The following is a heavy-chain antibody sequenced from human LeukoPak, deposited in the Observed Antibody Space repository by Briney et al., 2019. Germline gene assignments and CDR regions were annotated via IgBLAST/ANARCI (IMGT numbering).Heavy chain of an antibody. V-gene: IGHV4-59*01. J-gene: IGHJ6*02. CDR1: GGSISPYY. Sequence: SETLSLTCTVSGGSISPYYWNWIRRPPGKGLEWIGYIYYNGNTNYSPSLKSRVTMSVDTSKNLFSLKVSSVTAADTAVYYCARGRSNYYGMDVWGQGTTVTVSS. CDR3: ARGRSNYYGMDV. D-gene: IGHD1-26*01. CDR2: IYYNGNT.